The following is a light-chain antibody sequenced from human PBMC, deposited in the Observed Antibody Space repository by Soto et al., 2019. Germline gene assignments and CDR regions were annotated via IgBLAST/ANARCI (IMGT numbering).Light chain of an antibody. J-gene: IGKJ1*01. Sequence: VLTQSPGTLSLSPGTRSTLSCRASQSVSSSYLAWYQQKPGQAPKLLIYGASTRDNGIPARFSGSGSGTEFTLTISSLQSEDFAVYYCQQYNNWPKTFGQGTKVDIK. V-gene: IGKV3-15*01. CDR1: QSVSSSY. CDR3: QQYNNWPKT. CDR2: GAS.